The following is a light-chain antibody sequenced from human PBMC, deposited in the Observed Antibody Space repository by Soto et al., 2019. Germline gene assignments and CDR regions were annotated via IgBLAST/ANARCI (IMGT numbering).Light chain of an antibody. Sequence: DIQVTQSPSSLSASVGDRVTITCRASQSISNYLNWYQHKPGKAPKLLIYDASSLYSGVPSRFSGSGSGTDFTLTISSLQPEDFATYYCQQSYSTPRTVGPGTKVDI. CDR2: DAS. V-gene: IGKV1-39*01. CDR1: QSISNY. CDR3: QQSYSTPRT. J-gene: IGKJ1*01.